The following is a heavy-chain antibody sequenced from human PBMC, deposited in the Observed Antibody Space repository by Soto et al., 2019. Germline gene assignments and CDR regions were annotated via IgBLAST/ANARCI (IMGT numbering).Heavy chain of an antibody. V-gene: IGHV4-30-4*01. CDR2: IYYTGNT. J-gene: IGHJ1*01. Sequence: SETLSVTCTVSGASISSGDYYWNWIRQPPGKGLEWIGYIYYTGNTVFSPSLKSRVSISVDTSKNQFSLKLSSVTAADTAVYLCVRGVGPWGQGTLVSVPS. CDR1: GASISSGDYY. CDR3: VRGVGP.